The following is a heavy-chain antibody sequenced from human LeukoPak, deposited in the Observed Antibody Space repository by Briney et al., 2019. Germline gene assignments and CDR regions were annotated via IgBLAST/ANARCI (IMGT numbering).Heavy chain of an antibody. CDR1: GGSISSGSYY. V-gene: IGHV4-61*02. Sequence: PSETLSLTCTVSGGSISSGSYYWSWIRQPAGKGLEWIGRIYTSGSTNYNPSLKSRVTISVDTSKNQFSLKLSSVTAADTAVYYCASPSMVRGVYDAFDIWGQGTMVTVSS. CDR2: IYTSGST. J-gene: IGHJ3*02. CDR3: ASPSMVRGVYDAFDI. D-gene: IGHD3-10*01.